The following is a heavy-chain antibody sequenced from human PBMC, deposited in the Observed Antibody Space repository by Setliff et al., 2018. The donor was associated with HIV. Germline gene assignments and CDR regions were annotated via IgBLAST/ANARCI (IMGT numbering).Heavy chain of an antibody. D-gene: IGHD5-12*01. CDR3: ARLGDSGYDFRGYFDY. V-gene: IGHV4-39*01. J-gene: IGHJ4*02. Sequence: PSETLSLTCTVSGGSVSDTSYYWGWIRQPPGKGLEWLANVYYSGGTYYNPSLNSRVTISVDTSRNQFSLKPTSVTAADTALYFCARLGDSGYDFRGYFDYWGQGKLVTAPQ. CDR1: GGSVSDTSYY. CDR2: VYYSGGT.